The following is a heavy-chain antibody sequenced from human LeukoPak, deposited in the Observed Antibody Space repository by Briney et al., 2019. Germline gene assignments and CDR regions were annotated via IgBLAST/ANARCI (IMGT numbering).Heavy chain of an antibody. CDR3: ARDGIYCSGGGCYYSVYYYYMDV. J-gene: IGHJ6*03. CDR1: GYTFTSYY. CDR2: INPSGGST. D-gene: IGHD2-15*01. V-gene: IGHV1-46*01. Sequence: ASVKVSCKASGYTFTSYYMHWVRQAPGQGLEWMGIINPSGGSTSYAQKFQGRVTMTRDMSTSTVYMELSSLRSEDTAVYYCARDGIYCSGGGCYYSVYYYYMDVWGKGTTVTVSS.